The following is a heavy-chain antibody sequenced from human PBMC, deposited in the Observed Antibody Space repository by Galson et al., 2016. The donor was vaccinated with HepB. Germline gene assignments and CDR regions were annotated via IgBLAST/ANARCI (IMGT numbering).Heavy chain of an antibody. D-gene: IGHD6-13*01. CDR1: GGSINSYY. J-gene: IGHJ5*02. CDR2: IYSSGHT. Sequence: ETLSLTCTVSGGSINSYYWSWIRQSVGKGLEWIGRIYSSGHTNDNPSLQSRATMSVDRSKKQVSLEVSSVTAADTAVYYCARDMESSIRPGWFDPWGQGILVTVSS. CDR3: ARDMESSIRPGWFDP. V-gene: IGHV4-4*07.